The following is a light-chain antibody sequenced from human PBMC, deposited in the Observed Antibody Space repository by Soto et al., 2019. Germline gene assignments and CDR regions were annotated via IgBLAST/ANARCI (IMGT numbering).Light chain of an antibody. CDR2: GAS. Sequence: EIVLTQSPGTLSLSPGERATLSCRASQSVSSSYLAWYQQKPGQAPRLLIYGASSRATGIPDRFSGSGSGTDFTLTINSLQPEDFATYYCQQAASFPITVGHGTRLEIK. CDR3: QQAASFPIT. J-gene: IGKJ5*01. CDR1: QSVSSSY. V-gene: IGKV3-20*01.